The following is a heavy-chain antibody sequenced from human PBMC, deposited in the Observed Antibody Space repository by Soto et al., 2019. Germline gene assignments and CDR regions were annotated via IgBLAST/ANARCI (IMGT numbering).Heavy chain of an antibody. Sequence: PGGSLRLSCAASGFTFSTYWMSWVRQAPGKGLEWVSAISGSGGSTYYADSVKGRFTISRDNSKNTLYLQMNSLRAEDTAVYYCAKDNFGSGRDYGMDVWGQGTTVTVSS. CDR3: AKDNFGSGRDYGMDV. CDR2: ISGSGGST. CDR1: GFTFSTYW. V-gene: IGHV3-23*01. D-gene: IGHD3-10*01. J-gene: IGHJ6*02.